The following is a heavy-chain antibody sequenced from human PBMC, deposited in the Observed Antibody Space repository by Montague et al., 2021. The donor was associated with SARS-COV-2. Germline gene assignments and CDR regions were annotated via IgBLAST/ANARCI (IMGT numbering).Heavy chain of an antibody. J-gene: IGHJ4*02. Sequence: SETLSLTCTVSGGSISSSSYYWGWIRQPPGKGLEWIGSIYYSGSTYYNPSLKSRVTISVDTSKNQFSLKLSSVTAADTAVYYCARSTYCSGGSCERALPNYWGQGTLVTVSS. D-gene: IGHD2-15*01. CDR2: IYYSGST. V-gene: IGHV4-39*01. CDR3: ARSTYCSGGSCERALPNY. CDR1: GGSISSSSYY.